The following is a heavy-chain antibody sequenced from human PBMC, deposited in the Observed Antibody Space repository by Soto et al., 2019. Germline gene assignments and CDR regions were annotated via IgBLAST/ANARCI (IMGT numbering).Heavy chain of an antibody. D-gene: IGHD3-10*01. CDR2: MNPNSGNT. CDR3: ARSLWFGTGYYYYYMDV. Sequence: ASVKVSCKASGYTFTSYDINWVRQATGQGLEWMGWMNPNSGNTGYAQKFQGRVTMTRNTSISTAYMELSSLRSEDTAVYYCARSLWFGTGYYYYYMDVRGKGTTVTVSS. CDR1: GYTFTSYD. J-gene: IGHJ6*03. V-gene: IGHV1-8*01.